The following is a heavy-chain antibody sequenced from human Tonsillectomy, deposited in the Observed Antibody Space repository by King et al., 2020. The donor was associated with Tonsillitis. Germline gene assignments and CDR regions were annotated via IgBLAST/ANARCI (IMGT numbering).Heavy chain of an antibody. CDR1: GFSLSTSGMC. Sequence: VTLKESGPALVKPTQTLTLTCTFSGFSLSTSGMCVSWIRQPPGKALEWLALIDWDVDKYYSTSLRTRLTISKDTSKKQVVLTMTNMDPVDTATYYCARCGVVARAFDYWGQGTLVTVSS. CDR3: ARCGVVARAFDY. CDR2: IDWDVDK. D-gene: IGHD3-22*01. V-gene: IGHV2-70*01. J-gene: IGHJ4*02.